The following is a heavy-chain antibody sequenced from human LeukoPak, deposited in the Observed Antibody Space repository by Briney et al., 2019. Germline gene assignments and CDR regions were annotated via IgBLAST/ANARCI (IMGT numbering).Heavy chain of an antibody. J-gene: IGHJ4*02. CDR3: AKDRLYGSGSQALDY. D-gene: IGHD3-10*01. CDR1: GFTFSSYG. Sequence: SGGSLRLSCAASGFTFSSYGMHWVRQAPGKGLEWVAFIRYDGSNKYYADSVKGRFTISRDNSKNTLYLQMNSLRAEDTAVYYCAKDRLYGSGSQALDYWGQGTLVTVSS. CDR2: IRYDGSNK. V-gene: IGHV3-30*02.